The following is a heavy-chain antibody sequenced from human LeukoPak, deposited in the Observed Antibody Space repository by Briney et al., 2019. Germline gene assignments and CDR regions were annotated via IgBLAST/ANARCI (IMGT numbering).Heavy chain of an antibody. Sequence: SETLCLTCTVSGGSISSYYWSWIRQPPGKGLEWIGYIYYSGSTNYNPSLKSRVTISVDTSKNQFSLKLSSVTAADTAVYYCARHERKYRGVGAFDIWGQGTMVTVSS. CDR1: GGSISSYY. CDR2: IYYSGST. D-gene: IGHD3-10*01. CDR3: ARHERKYRGVGAFDI. V-gene: IGHV4-59*08. J-gene: IGHJ3*02.